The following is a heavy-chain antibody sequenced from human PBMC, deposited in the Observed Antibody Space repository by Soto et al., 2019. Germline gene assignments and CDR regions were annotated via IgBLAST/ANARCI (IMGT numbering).Heavy chain of an antibody. J-gene: IGHJ6*03. D-gene: IGHD3-3*01. Sequence: EVQLVESGGGLVQPGGSLRLSCAASGFTLSSYWMHWVRQDPGKGLMWVSRINSDGSSTSYADSVKGRFTISRDNAKNTLYLQMNSLRAEDTAVYYCARDAYYDFWSGLSHYYYYYMDVWGKGTTVTVSS. V-gene: IGHV3-74*01. CDR2: INSDGSST. CDR1: GFTLSSYW. CDR3: ARDAYYDFWSGLSHYYYYYMDV.